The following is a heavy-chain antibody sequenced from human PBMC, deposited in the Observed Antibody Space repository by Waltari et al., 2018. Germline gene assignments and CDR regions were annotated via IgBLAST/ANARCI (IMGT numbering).Heavy chain of an antibody. CDR2: INPSGGST. V-gene: IGHV1-46*01. D-gene: IGHD6-6*01. J-gene: IGHJ3*02. Sequence: QVQLVQSGAEVKKTGASVKVSCKASGYTFTSYYMHWVRQAPGQGLELMGIINPSGGSTSYAQKFQGRVTMTRDTSTSTVYMELSSLRSEDTAVYYCARDRAARRRNDAFDIWGQGTMVTVSS. CDR3: ARDRAARRRNDAFDI. CDR1: GYTFTSYY.